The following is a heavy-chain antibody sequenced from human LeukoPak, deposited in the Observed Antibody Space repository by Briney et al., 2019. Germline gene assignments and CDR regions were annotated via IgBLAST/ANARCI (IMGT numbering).Heavy chain of an antibody. CDR1: GGSISSYY. J-gene: IGHJ6*02. D-gene: IGHD3-10*01. CDR3: AKGGILWFGESLYYYYYYGMDV. CDR2: ISGSGGST. Sequence: ETLSLTCTVSGGSISSYYWSWVRQAPGKGLEWVSAISGSGGSTYYADSVKGRFTISRDNSKNTLYLQMNSLRAEDTAVYYCAKGGILWFGESLYYYYYYGMDVWGQGTTVTVSS. V-gene: IGHV3-23*01.